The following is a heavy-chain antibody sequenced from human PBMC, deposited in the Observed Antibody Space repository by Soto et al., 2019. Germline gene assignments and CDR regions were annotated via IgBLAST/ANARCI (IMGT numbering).Heavy chain of an antibody. J-gene: IGHJ4*02. CDR3: ARASQGSADY. D-gene: IGHD6-25*01. CDR2: MNPNSDDT. V-gene: IGHV1-8*01. Sequence: ASVKVSCKASGYTFTSCDINWVRQATGQGLEWMGWMNPNSDDTAYAQKFQGRVTMTKNTSISTAYMELSSLRSEDTAVYYCARASQGSADYWGQGTLVTVSS. CDR1: GYTFTSCD.